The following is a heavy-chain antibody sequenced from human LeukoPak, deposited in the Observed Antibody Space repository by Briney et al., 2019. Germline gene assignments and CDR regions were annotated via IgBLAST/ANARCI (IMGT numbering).Heavy chain of an antibody. CDR2: INHSGST. D-gene: IGHD3-10*01. Sequence: SETLSLTCAVYGGSFSGYYWSWIRQPPGKGLERIGEINHSGSTNYNPSLKSRVTISVDTSKNQFSLKLSSVTAADTAVYYCARAPPRYYYGSGSRTGRDYWGQGTLVTVSS. V-gene: IGHV4-34*01. CDR3: ARAPPRYYYGSGSRTGRDY. J-gene: IGHJ4*02. CDR1: GGSFSGYY.